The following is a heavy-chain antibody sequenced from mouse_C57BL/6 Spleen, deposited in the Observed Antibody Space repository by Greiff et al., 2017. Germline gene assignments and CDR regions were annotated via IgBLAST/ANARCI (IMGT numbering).Heavy chain of an antibody. J-gene: IGHJ4*01. CDR1: GFTFSDYG. V-gene: IGHV5-17*01. CDR3: ARGITTVASYYYAMDY. CDR2: ISSGSSTI. Sequence: EVKLVESGGGLVKPGGSLKLSCAASGFTFSDYGMHWVRQAPEKGLEWVAYISSGSSTIYYADTVKGRFTITRDNAKNTLFLQMTSLRSEDTAMYYCARGITTVASYYYAMDYWGQGTSVTVSS. D-gene: IGHD1-1*01.